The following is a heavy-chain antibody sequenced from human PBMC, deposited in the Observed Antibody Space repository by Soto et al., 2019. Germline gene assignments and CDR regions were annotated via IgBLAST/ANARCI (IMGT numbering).Heavy chain of an antibody. CDR3: AKAKNDYNWDNRPPFDY. CDR1: GFTLRNYA. CDR2: ISANDVGT. V-gene: IGHV3-23*01. J-gene: IGHJ4*02. Sequence: GSLRLSCEASGFTLRNYAMTWIRQAPGKGLEWVSLISANDVGTYYAESVKTRFTISTDQSRNTVYLQTDSLRADDTAIYYCAKAKNDYNWDNRPPFDYWGQGTLVTVSS. D-gene: IGHD1-20*01.